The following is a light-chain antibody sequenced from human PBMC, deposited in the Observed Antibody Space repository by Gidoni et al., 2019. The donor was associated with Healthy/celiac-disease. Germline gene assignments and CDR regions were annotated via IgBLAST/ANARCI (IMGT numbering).Light chain of an antibody. CDR3: QQYNNWPPYT. J-gene: IGKJ2*01. Sequence: IVMTQSPATLSVSPWERANLSCRASQSVSSNLAWYQQKPGQAPRPLIYGASTRATGIPARFSGSGSGKEFTLTISSLQSEDFAVYYCQQYNNWPPYTFGQGTKLEIK. CDR2: GAS. CDR1: QSVSSN. V-gene: IGKV3-15*01.